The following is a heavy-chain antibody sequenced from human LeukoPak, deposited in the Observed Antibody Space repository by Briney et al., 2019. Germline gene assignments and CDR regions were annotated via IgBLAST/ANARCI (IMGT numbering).Heavy chain of an antibody. CDR1: GFTVSSNY. J-gene: IGHJ3*02. Sequence: PGGSLRLSCAASGFTVSSNYMSWVRQAPGKGLEWVSVIYSGGSTYYADSVKGRFTISRDNSKNTLYPQMNSLRAEDTAVYYCAREYSSSSDRDAFDIWGQGTMVTVSS. CDR2: IYSGGST. V-gene: IGHV3-53*01. D-gene: IGHD6-13*01. CDR3: AREYSSSSDRDAFDI.